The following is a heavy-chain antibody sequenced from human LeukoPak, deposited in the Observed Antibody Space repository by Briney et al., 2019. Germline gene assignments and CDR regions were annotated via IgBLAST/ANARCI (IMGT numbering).Heavy chain of an antibody. CDR2: IYNSGNT. Sequence: PSETLSLTCTVSGGSISSSTYYWGWIRQPPGKGLEWIGNIYNSGNTYYRPSLKSRVTISVHPSKNQFSLKLTSVTAADTAVYYCARRGASSNWFDPWGQGTLVTVSS. CDR3: ARRGASSNWFDP. CDR1: GGSISSSTYY. D-gene: IGHD1-26*01. J-gene: IGHJ5*02. V-gene: IGHV4-39*01.